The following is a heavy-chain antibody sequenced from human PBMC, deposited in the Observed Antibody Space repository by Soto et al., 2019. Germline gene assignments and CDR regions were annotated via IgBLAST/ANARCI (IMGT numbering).Heavy chain of an antibody. CDR2: ISGFNGQT. CDR1: GNAFASHG. CDR3: ARVDPRGVAVVRDY. Sequence: ASVKVSCKASGNAFASHGFSWVRQAPGQGLEWMGWISGFNGQTNYALKFQGRVTLTTDTSTSTAYMELRSLRSDDTAVYFCARVDPRGVAVVRDYWGQGTLVTVSS. D-gene: IGHD3-10*01. J-gene: IGHJ4*02. V-gene: IGHV1-18*01.